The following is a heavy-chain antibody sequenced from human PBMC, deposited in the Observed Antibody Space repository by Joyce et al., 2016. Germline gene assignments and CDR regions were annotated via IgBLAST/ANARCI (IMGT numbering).Heavy chain of an antibody. J-gene: IGHJ4*02. CDR3: ARGLSAFDYSNYAGYDY. CDR1: GGSFSGYY. V-gene: IGHV4-34*01. CDR2: INHSGST. Sequence: QVQLQQWGAGLLKPSETLSLTCAVYGGSFSGYYWSWIRQPPGKGLGWFGEINHSGSTNYIPCLESRVTISVDTSKNQFSLRLSSVTAADTAVYYCARGLSAFDYSNYAGYDYWGQGTLVTVSS. D-gene: IGHD4-11*01.